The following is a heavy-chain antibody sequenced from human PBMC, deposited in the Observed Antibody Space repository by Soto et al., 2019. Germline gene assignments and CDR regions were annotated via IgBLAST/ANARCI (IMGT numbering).Heavy chain of an antibody. CDR2: IWYDGSNK. CDR3: ARVGYYDRSGYYPYWYFDL. J-gene: IGHJ2*01. Sequence: QVQLVESGGGVVQPGRSLRLSCAASGFTFSSYGMHWVRQAPGKGLEWVAVIWYDGSNKYYADSVKGRFTISRDNSKNTLYLQMNSLRAEDTAVYYCARVGYYDRSGYYPYWYFDLWRRGTLVTVSS. V-gene: IGHV3-33*01. D-gene: IGHD3-22*01. CDR1: GFTFSSYG.